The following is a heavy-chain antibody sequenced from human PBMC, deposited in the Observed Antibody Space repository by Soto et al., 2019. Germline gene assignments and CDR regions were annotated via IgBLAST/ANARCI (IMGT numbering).Heavy chain of an antibody. Sequence: GGSLRLSCAASGFTFSSYWMSWVRQAPGKGLEWVANIKQDGSEKYYVDSVKGRFTISRDNSKNSLYLQMNSLRAEDTAVYYCARPYYAGSGSLKALPIDYWGQGTLVTVSS. J-gene: IGHJ4*02. CDR1: GFTFSSYW. D-gene: IGHD3-10*01. CDR3: ARPYYAGSGSLKALPIDY. V-gene: IGHV3-7*01. CDR2: IKQDGSEK.